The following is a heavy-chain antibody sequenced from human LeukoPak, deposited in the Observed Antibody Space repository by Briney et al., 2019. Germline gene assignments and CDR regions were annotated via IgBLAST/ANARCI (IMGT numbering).Heavy chain of an antibody. D-gene: IGHD3-22*01. J-gene: IGHJ4*02. CDR3: AGVSSGYYSWGYFDY. CDR1: GGSISSSSYY. V-gene: IGHV4-39*01. CDR2: IYYSGST. Sequence: SGTLSLTCTVSGGSISSSSYYWGWIRQPPGKGLEWIGSIYYSGSTYYNPSLKGRVTISVDTSKNQFSLKLSSVTAADTAVYYCAGVSSGYYSWGYFDYWGQGTLVTVSS.